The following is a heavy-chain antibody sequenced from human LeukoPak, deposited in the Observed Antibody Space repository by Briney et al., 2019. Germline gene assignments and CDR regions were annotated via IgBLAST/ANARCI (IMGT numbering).Heavy chain of an antibody. CDR1: GFTVSSNY. Sequence: PGGSLRLSCAASGFTVSSNYMSWVRQAPGKGLEWVSVIYSGGSTYYADSVKGRFTISRDNSKNTLYLQMNSLRAEDTAVYYCARVGGGAAAVYRWYFDLWGRGTLVTVSS. V-gene: IGHV3-66*01. D-gene: IGHD6-13*01. J-gene: IGHJ2*01. CDR2: IYSGGST. CDR3: ARVGGGAAAVYRWYFDL.